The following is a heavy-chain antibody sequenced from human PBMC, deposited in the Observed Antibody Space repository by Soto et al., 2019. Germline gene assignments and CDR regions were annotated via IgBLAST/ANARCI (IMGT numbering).Heavy chain of an antibody. CDR2: IYYSGST. CDR3: ARIKVVTTDRPIDY. Sequence: SETLSLTCTVSGGSISSGDYYWSWIRQPPGKGLEWIGYIYYSGSTYYNPSLKSRVTISVDTSKNQFSLKLSSVTAADTAVYYCARIKVVTTDRPIDYWGQGTLVTVSS. J-gene: IGHJ4*02. D-gene: IGHD2-21*02. CDR1: GGSISSGDYY. V-gene: IGHV4-30-4*01.